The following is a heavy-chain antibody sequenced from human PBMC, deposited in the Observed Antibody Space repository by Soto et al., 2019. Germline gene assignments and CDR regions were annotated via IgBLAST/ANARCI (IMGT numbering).Heavy chain of an antibody. CDR1: GFTFSNYG. CDR3: AKLETVSVD. V-gene: IGHV3-23*01. J-gene: IGHJ4*02. CDR2: IGGGGSST. D-gene: IGHD4-4*01. Sequence: EVQLLESGGGLVQPGGSLRLSCAASGFTFSNYGMTWVRQAPGKGLEWVAAIGGGGSSTYYADSVKGRFTISRDNSKNTLYLQMNTLRAEDTAVYYCAKLETVSVDLGQGTLVTVSS.